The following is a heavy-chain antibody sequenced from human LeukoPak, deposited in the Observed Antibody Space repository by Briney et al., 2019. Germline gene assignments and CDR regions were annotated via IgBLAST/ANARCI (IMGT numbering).Heavy chain of an antibody. D-gene: IGHD3-3*01. J-gene: IGHJ4*02. CDR1: GFTFHDYT. CDR3: AKDSRRYDFWTACFDY. CDR2: ITWDGFGT. Sequence: GGSLRLSCAASGFTFHDYTMHWVRLLPGKGLEWVSLITWDGFGTYYGDSVKGRFTISRDNSNNSLYLQMNSLRTEDTALYFCAKDSRRYDFWTACFDYWGQGAVVTVSS. V-gene: IGHV3-43*01.